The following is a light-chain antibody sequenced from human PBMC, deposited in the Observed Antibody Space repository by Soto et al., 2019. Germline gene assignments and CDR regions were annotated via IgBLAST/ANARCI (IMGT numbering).Light chain of an antibody. V-gene: IGKV1-5*01. Sequence: GDRVTITCRASQSFSSWLAWYQQKPGKAPKLLIYDASSLQIGVQSRFSGSGSGTEFTLTIRSLQPDDFATYYCKQYNSFPTCGQGTKVDIK. CDR3: KQYNSFPT. CDR1: QSFSSW. J-gene: IGKJ1*01. CDR2: DAS.